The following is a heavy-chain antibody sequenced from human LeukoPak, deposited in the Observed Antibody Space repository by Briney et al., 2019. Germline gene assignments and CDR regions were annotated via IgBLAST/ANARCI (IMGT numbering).Heavy chain of an antibody. CDR3: ARDRLGPDY. CDR2: ISGSGGST. Sequence: QPGRSQRLSCTASGLTFSREGVSRVRQAAAKRKKWVSAISGSGGSTYYADSVKGRFTISRDNSKNTLYLQMNSLRAEDTAVYYCARDRLGPDYWGQGTLVTVSS. J-gene: IGHJ4*02. D-gene: IGHD7-27*01. CDR1: GLTFSREG. V-gene: IGHV3-23*01.